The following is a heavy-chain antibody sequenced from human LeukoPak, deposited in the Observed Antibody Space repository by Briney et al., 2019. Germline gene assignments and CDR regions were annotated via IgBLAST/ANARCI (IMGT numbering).Heavy chain of an antibody. CDR1: GGTFSSYA. V-gene: IGHV1-69*13. Sequence: SVKVSCKASGGTFSSYAISWVRQAPGQGLEWMGGIIPIFGTANYAQKFQGRVTITADESTSTAYMELSSLRSDDTAVYYCARGFPPRRSYDSSGYYSYNFDYWGQGTLVTVSS. CDR3: ARGFPPRRSYDSSGYYSYNFDY. CDR2: IIPIFGTA. J-gene: IGHJ4*02. D-gene: IGHD3-22*01.